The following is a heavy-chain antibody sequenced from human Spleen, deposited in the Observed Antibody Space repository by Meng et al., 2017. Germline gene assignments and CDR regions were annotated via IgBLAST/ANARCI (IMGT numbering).Heavy chain of an antibody. J-gene: IGHJ3*02. V-gene: IGHV4-59*01. CDR1: GGSISSYY. CDR2: IYYSGST. CDR3: ARGDYSSEGAFDI. D-gene: IGHD6-19*01. Sequence: GSLRLSCTVSGGSISSYYWSWIRQPPGKGLEWIGYIYYSGSTNYNPSLKSRVTISVDTSKNQFSLKLSSVTAADTAVYYCARGDYSSEGAFDIWGQGTKVTVSS.